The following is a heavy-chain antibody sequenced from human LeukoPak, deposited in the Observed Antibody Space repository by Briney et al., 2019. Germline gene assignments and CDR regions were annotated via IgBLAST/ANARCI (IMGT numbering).Heavy chain of an antibody. V-gene: IGHV1-3*03. J-gene: IGHJ4*02. Sequence: GASVKVSCKASGYTFTSYAMHWVRQAPGQRLEWMGWINAGNGNTKYSQEFQGRVTITRDTSASTAYMELSSLRSEDTAVYYCARDRGYCSGGSCYFLFYWGQGTLVTVSS. CDR3: ARDRGYCSGGSCYFLFY. CDR1: GYTFTSYA. CDR2: INAGNGNT. D-gene: IGHD2-15*01.